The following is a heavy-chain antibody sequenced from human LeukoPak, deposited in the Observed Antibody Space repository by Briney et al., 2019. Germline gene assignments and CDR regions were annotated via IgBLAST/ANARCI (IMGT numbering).Heavy chain of an antibody. Sequence: PGGSLRLSCAASGFTFSTYAMSWVRQAPGKGLEWVSSISGSDGSTYYADSVKGRFTISRDNSKNTLYLQMNSLRAEDTAVYYCAKVETAAAATLRGFDYWGQGTLVTVSS. CDR3: AKVETAAAATLRGFDY. CDR2: ISGSDGST. V-gene: IGHV3-23*01. J-gene: IGHJ4*02. CDR1: GFTFSTYA. D-gene: IGHD6-13*01.